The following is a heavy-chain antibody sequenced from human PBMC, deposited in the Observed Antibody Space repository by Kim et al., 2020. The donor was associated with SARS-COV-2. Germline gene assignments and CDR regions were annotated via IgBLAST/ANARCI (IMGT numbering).Heavy chain of an antibody. Sequence: GGSLRLSCVASGFTFSSYAMSWVRQAPGKGLEWVSAISGSGGSTYYADSVKGRFTISRDNSKNTLYLQMNSLRAEDTAVYYCAKDHVITMVRGVIRLYYFDYWGQGTLVTVSS. CDR3: AKDHVITMVRGVIRLYYFDY. D-gene: IGHD3-10*01. CDR1: GFTFSSYA. CDR2: ISGSGGST. V-gene: IGHV3-23*01. J-gene: IGHJ4*02.